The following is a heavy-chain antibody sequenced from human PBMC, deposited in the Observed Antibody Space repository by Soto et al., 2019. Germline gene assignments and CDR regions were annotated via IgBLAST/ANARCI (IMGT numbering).Heavy chain of an antibody. CDR2: VSNSGRST. D-gene: IGHD6-6*01. CDR1: GFTSGFTFSTYA. CDR3: TRRPDAFDI. J-gene: IGHJ3*02. Sequence: GGSLRLSCVGSGFTSGFTFSTYAMSWVRQAPGKGLEWVSDVSNSGRSTYYADSVKGRFTISRGNSKNTMYMQMNSLRAEDTAVYYCTRRPDAFDIWGQGTMVTVSS. V-gene: IGHV3-23*01.